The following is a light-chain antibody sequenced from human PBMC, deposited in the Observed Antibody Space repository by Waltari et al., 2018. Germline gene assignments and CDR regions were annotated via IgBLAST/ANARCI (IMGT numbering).Light chain of an antibody. Sequence: TGLTQSPGTLYLSPRERFSLSCRASQCVSRALAWYQQKPGQAPRLLIFGASSRTTGIPDRFSGSGSGSDFSLTISRLEPEDFAVYYCQHYVRLPVTFGQGTNVEIK. CDR2: GAS. CDR3: QHYVRLPVT. CDR1: QCVSRA. J-gene: IGKJ1*01. V-gene: IGKV3-20*01.